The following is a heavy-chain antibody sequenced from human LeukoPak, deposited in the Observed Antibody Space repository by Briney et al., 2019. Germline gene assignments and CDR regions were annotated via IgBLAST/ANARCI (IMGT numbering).Heavy chain of an antibody. D-gene: IGHD2-21*02. CDR3: SKDARAAIPYSRYFDY. CDR2: ISWNSGSI. Sequence: PGGSLRLSCAASGCTFDDYSMHWVRQPPGKGLEWVSGISWNSGSIGYADSVKRRFTISRDNAKNHLYLKMTSLRAEDTALYCCSKDARAAIPYSRYFDYWGQGTLVTVSS. CDR1: GCTFDDYS. V-gene: IGHV3-9*01. J-gene: IGHJ4*02.